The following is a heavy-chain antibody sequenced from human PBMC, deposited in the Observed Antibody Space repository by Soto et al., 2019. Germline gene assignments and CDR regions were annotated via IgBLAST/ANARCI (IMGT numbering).Heavy chain of an antibody. D-gene: IGHD2-15*01. CDR1: GFAFSTYG. CDR2: ISGNRNTI. Sequence: EVQLVESGGGLAQPGGSLRLSCAASGFAFSTYGMNWVRQAPGKGLEWISYISGNRNTIYYADSVKGRVTISRDNAEQSLSLQMISKRDGNTAVYYCEREVVAVSLLLCVWRCYNLGHWGQGTTGNVSS. V-gene: IGHV3-48*02. J-gene: IGHJ6*02. CDR3: EREVVAVSLLLCVWRCYNLGH.